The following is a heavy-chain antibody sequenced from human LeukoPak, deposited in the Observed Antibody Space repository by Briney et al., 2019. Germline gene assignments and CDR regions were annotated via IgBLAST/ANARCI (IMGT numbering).Heavy chain of an antibody. Sequence: ASVKVSCKASGYTFTIYAMHWVRQAPGQRLEWMGWINAGNGNTKYSQKFQGRVTITRDTSASTAYMELSSLRSEDTAVYYCARGGVITLVYYDYWGQGTLVTVSS. V-gene: IGHV1-3*01. CDR2: INAGNGNT. D-gene: IGHD3-3*01. CDR1: GYTFTIYA. J-gene: IGHJ4*02. CDR3: ARGGVITLVYYDY.